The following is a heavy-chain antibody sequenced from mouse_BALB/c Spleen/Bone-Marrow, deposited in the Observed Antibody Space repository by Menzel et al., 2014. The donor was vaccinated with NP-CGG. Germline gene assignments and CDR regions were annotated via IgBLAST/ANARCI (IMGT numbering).Heavy chain of an antibody. CDR1: GYTFTSYW. J-gene: IGHJ2*01. D-gene: IGHD1-1*01. CDR2: IYPSDSYT. CDR3: TRSYGSSYDYYFDY. V-gene: IGHV1-69*02. Sequence: VQLQQSGAELVRPGASVKLSCKASGYTFTSYWINWVKQRPGQGLERIGNIYPSDSYTNYNQKFKDKATLTVEKSSYTAYMQLSSPTSENSAVYYCTRSYGSSYDYYFDYWGQGTPLTVSS.